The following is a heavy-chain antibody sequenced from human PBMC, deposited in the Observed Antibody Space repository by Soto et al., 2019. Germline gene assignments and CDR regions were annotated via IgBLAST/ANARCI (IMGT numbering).Heavy chain of an antibody. J-gene: IGHJ4*02. Sequence: QVQLVQSGAEVKKPGSSVKVSCKASGGTFSSYTISWVRQAPGQGLEWMGRISPILGIANYAQKFQGRVMIPADNATSTAYLELSSVRSEDKAVYYWAGLGQGTRVAYWGQGTLVTVSS. CDR1: GGTFSSYT. V-gene: IGHV1-69*02. CDR2: ISPILGIA. CDR3: AGLGQGTRVAY. D-gene: IGHD1-1*01.